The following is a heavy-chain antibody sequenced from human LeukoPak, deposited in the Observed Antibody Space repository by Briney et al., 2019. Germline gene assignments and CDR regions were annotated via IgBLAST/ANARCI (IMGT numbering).Heavy chain of an antibody. CDR1: GGSINSYY. D-gene: IGHD3-9*01. CDR3: ARGIRYFDPYYYYYYYMDV. CDR2: IYYSGST. Sequence: SETLSLTCTVSGGSINSYYWSWIRQPPGKGLEWIGYIYYSGSTNYNPSLKSRVTISVDTSKNQFSLRLSSVTAADTAVYYCARGIRYFDPYYYYYYYMDVWGKGTTVTISS. V-gene: IGHV4-59*01. J-gene: IGHJ6*03.